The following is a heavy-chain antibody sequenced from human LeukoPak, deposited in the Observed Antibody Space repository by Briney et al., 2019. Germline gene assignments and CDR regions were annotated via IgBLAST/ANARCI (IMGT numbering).Heavy chain of an antibody. CDR1: GFTFSSYA. Sequence: GGSLRLSCAASGFTFSSYAMSWVRQAPGKGLEWVAVISYDGSNKYYADSVKGRSTISRDNSKNTLYLQMNSLRAEDTAVYYCARDRPFEFGELTYYFDYWGQGTLVTVSS. CDR3: ARDRPFEFGELTYYFDY. V-gene: IGHV3-30*04. CDR2: ISYDGSNK. D-gene: IGHD3-10*01. J-gene: IGHJ4*02.